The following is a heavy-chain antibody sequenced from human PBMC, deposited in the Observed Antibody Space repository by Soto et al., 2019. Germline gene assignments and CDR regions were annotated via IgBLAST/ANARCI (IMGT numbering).Heavy chain of an antibody. V-gene: IGHV6-1*01. D-gene: IGHD6-13*01. Sequence: SQTLSLTCAISGDSASSNSAAWNWIRQSPSRGLEWLGRTYYRSKWYNDYAVSVKSRITINPDTSKNQFSLQLNSVTPEDTAVYYCARDRYSSSWYRYYYYYGMDVWGQGTTVTVSS. CDR3: ARDRYSSSWYRYYYYYGMDV. CDR1: GDSASSNSAA. CDR2: TYYRSKWYN. J-gene: IGHJ6*02.